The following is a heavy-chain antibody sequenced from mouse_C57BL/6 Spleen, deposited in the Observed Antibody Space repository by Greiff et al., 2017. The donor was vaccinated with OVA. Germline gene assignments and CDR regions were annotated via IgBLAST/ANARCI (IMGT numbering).Heavy chain of an antibody. CDR3: TRGGDYYGSSPSWFAY. Sequence: EVMLVESGEGLVKPGGSLKLSCAASGFTFSSYAMSWVRQTPEKRLEWVAYISSGGDYIYYADTVKGRFTLYRDNARNTLYLQMSSLKSEDTAMYYCTRGGDYYGSSPSWFAYWGQGTLVTVSA. D-gene: IGHD1-1*01. V-gene: IGHV5-9-1*02. CDR1: GFTFSSYA. CDR2: ISSGGDYI. J-gene: IGHJ3*01.